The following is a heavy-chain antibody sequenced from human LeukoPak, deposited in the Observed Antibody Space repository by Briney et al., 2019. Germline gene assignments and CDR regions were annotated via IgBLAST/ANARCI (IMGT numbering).Heavy chain of an antibody. Sequence: SEILSLTCTVSGGSISSYYWSWIRQPPGKGLEWIGYIYYSGSTNYNPSLKSRVTISVDTSKNQFSLKLSSVTAADTAVYYCARGRDGDHTLDYWGQGTLVTVSS. J-gene: IGHJ4*02. CDR3: ARGRDGDHTLDY. D-gene: IGHD4-17*01. CDR1: GGSISSYY. CDR2: IYYSGST. V-gene: IGHV4-59*01.